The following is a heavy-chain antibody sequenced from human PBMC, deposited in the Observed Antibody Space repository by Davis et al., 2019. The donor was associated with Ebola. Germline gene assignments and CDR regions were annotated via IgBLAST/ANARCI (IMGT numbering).Heavy chain of an antibody. CDR1: GFTFSSYS. D-gene: IGHD3-10*01. J-gene: IGHJ6*02. V-gene: IGHV3-21*01. CDR2: ISSSSSYI. Sequence: LSLTCAASGFTFSSYSMNWVRQAPGKGLEWVSSISSSSSYIYYADSVKGRFTISRDNAKNSLYLQMNSLRAEDTAVYYCARVLSYYYGSGTVRGYGMDVWGQGTTVTVSS. CDR3: ARVLSYYYGSGTVRGYGMDV.